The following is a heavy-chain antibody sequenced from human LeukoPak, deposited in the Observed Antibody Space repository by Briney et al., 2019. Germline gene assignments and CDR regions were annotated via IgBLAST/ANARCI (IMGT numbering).Heavy chain of an antibody. CDR1: GLTFSSYW. D-gene: IGHD5-18*01. CDR3: ARSLWPEDY. V-gene: IGHV3-7*01. J-gene: IGHJ4*02. CDR2: IKKDGSEE. Sequence: GGSLRLSCAASGLTFSSYWMSWVRQAPGKGLEWVANIKKDGSEENYVDSVKGRFTISRDNAKTSLYLQMNSLRAEDTAVYYCARSLWPEDYWGQGTLVTVSS.